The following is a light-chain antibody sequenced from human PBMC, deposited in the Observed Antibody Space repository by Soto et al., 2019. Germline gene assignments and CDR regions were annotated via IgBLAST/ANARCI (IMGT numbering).Light chain of an antibody. CDR3: SSFTSGSTLVA. V-gene: IGLV2-14*01. J-gene: IGLJ2*01. CDR1: SGDVGGYNY. CDR2: EVT. Sequence: QSALTQPASVSGSPGQSITISCTGTSGDVGGYNYVSWYQQYPDNAPKLLIFEVTNRPSGVSSRFSGSKSGNTASLTISGLQAEDEADYYCSSFTSGSTLVAFGGGTKLTVL.